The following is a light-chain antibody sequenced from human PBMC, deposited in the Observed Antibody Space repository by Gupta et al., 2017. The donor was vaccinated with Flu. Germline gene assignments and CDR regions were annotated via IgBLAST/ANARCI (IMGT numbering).Light chain of an antibody. CDR3: SSYTSSNTLYV. V-gene: IGLV2-14*01. Sequence: ITISCTGTSSDVGDYNNVSWYQQHPGKAPKLMIYEVNNRPSGVSNRFSGSKSDNTASLTISGLQAEDEADYYCSSYTSSNTLYVFGTGTKVTVL. CDR2: EVN. CDR1: SSDVGDYNN. J-gene: IGLJ1*01.